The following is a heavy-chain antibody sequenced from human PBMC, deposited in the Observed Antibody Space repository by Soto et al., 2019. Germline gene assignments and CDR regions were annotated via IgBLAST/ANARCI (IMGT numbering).Heavy chain of an antibody. V-gene: IGHV4-30-4*01. CDR2: IYYSGST. D-gene: IGHD3-16*01. CDR3: ASHDYAHYGMDV. J-gene: IGHJ6*02. CDR1: GGSISSGDYY. Sequence: QVQLQESGPGLVKPSQTLSLTCTVSGGSISSGDYYWSWIRQPTGKGLEWIGYIYYSGSTYYNPSLKSRVSISVDTSKNPFYLKLSSVTAADTAVYYCASHDYAHYGMDVWGQGTTVTVSS.